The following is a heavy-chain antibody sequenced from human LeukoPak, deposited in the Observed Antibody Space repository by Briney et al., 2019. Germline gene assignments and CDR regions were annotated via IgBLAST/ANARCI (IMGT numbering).Heavy chain of an antibody. J-gene: IGHJ5*02. V-gene: IGHV1-8*02. Sequence: ASVKVSCKASGYTFTSHHINWVRQAAGQGLEWMGWMNPNSGNTAYAQKFQGRVTMTWDTSINTAYMELGSLRSEDTAVYYCARDRRITMIVVAVNWFDPWGQGTLVTVSS. CDR3: ARDRRITMIVVAVNWFDP. D-gene: IGHD3-22*01. CDR1: GYTFTSHH. CDR2: MNPNSGNT.